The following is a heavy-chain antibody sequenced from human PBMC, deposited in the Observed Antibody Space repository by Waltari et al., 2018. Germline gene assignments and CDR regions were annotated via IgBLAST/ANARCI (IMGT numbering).Heavy chain of an antibody. CDR1: GFTFSSYD. D-gene: IGHD1-1*01. J-gene: IGHJ4*02. Sequence: EVQLVESGGGLVQPGGSLRVSCIASGFTFSSYDMTWVRQAPGKGLEWVSYISGSGYTTFYADSVKGRFTISRDNAKNSLYLQMNSLRGEDTAVYYCARDTLRADHDAFDSWGQGTLVTVSS. CDR2: ISGSGYTT. V-gene: IGHV3-48*03. CDR3: ARDTLRADHDAFDS.